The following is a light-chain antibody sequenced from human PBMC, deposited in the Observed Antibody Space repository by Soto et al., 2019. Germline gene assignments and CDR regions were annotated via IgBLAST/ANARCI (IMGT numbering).Light chain of an antibody. J-gene: IGKJ2*01. CDR2: GAS. CDR3: QQYGSSQYT. Sequence: EIVLTQSPGTLSWSTGERATLSCRASQSVNNNYLAWYQQKPGQAPRLLIYGASSRATGIPDRFSGSGSGTDFTLTISRLEPEDFAVYYCQQYGSSQYTFGQGTKLEIK. CDR1: QSVNNNY. V-gene: IGKV3-20*01.